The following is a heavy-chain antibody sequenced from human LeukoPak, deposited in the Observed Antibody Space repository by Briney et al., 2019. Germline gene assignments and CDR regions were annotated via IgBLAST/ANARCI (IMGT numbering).Heavy chain of an antibody. D-gene: IGHD5-12*01. CDR2: IYSGGST. J-gene: IGHJ4*02. CDR3: PREAQNSSYDSRDYYFDY. Sequence: PGGSLRLSCAASGFTVSSNYMSWVRQAPGKGLEWVSVIYSGGSTYYADSVKGRFTISRDNSKNTLYLQMNSLRAEATAVYYCPREAQNSSYDSRDYYFDYWGQGTLVTVSS. CDR1: GFTVSSNY. V-gene: IGHV3-53*01.